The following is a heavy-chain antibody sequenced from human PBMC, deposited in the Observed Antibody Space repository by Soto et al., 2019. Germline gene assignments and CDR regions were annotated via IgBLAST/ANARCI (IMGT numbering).Heavy chain of an antibody. CDR2: ISWDSVSP. CDR1: GLTFHDHA. Sequence: GGSLRLSCAGSGLTFHDHAIHRVRQAPGKGLEWVAGISWDSVSPRYGDSVTGRFTISRDNSKNSVYLEMNSLRIEDTALYYCAKAASGFVTTGAGYFDSWGQGTLVTVSS. D-gene: IGHD4-4*01. CDR3: AKAASGFVTTGAGYFDS. V-gene: IGHV3-9*01. J-gene: IGHJ4*02.